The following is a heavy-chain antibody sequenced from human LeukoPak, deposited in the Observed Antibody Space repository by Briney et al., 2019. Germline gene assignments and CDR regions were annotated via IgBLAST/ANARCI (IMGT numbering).Heavy chain of an antibody. CDR2: IKEDGSEK. CDR3: TRGDY. CDR1: GFTFSKYW. V-gene: IGHV3-7*05. J-gene: IGHJ4*02. Sequence: PGGSLRLSCGASGFTFSKYWMNWVRQAPGKGLEWVANIKEDGSEKYYVDSVTGRFSISRDNAKNSLYLQLNSLRAEDTAVYYCTRGDYWGQGTLVTVSS.